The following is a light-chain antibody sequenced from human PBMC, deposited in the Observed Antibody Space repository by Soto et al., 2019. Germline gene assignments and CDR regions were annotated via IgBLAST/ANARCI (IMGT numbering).Light chain of an antibody. CDR2: GAY. Sequence: EIVMTQSPATLSVSPGERATLSCWASQSVSSNLAWYQQKSGQAPRLLMYGAYTRASGIPARFSGSGSGTEFTLIISSLQSDAFAVYYCQHYDNWPRTFGQGTKADIK. CDR3: QHYDNWPRT. CDR1: QSVSSN. J-gene: IGKJ1*01. V-gene: IGKV3-15*01.